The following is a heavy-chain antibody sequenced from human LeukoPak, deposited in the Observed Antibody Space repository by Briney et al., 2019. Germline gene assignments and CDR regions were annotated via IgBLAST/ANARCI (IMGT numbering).Heavy chain of an antibody. Sequence: GGSLRLSCAASGFTFSRYSMNWVRQAPGKGLEWVSYISSSSSTIYYADSVQGRFTISRDNAEDSVYLQMNSLRVEDTAVYYCARTYDFGIGPPGDAFDNWGQGTLVTVFS. CDR2: ISSSSSTI. D-gene: IGHD3-3*01. CDR1: GFTFSRYS. CDR3: ARTYDFGIGPPGDAFDN. V-gene: IGHV3-48*01. J-gene: IGHJ3*02.